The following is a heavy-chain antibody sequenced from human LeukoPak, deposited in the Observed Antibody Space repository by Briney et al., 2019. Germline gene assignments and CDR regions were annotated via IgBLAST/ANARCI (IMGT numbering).Heavy chain of an antibody. CDR2: INPSGGST. V-gene: IGHV1-46*01. Sequence: ASVKVSCKASGYTFTAYFMHWVRQAPGQGLEWMGIINPSGGSTSYAQKFQGRVTMTRDTSTSTVYMELSSLRSEDTAVYYCAREEVGATDFDYWGQGTLVTVSS. J-gene: IGHJ4*02. CDR1: GYTFTAYF. CDR3: AREEVGATDFDY. D-gene: IGHD1-26*01.